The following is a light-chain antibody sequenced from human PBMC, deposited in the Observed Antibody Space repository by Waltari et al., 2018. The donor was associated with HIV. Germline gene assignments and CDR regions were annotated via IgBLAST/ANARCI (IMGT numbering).Light chain of an antibody. CDR1: SSNIGSDT. J-gene: IGLJ3*02. Sequence: SVLTQPPSASGPPGQSVTISCSGSSSNIGSDTVNWYQHLPGTAPKLLIYRNNERPSGVPDRFSGSKSGTSASLAISGLQSEDEADYYCAAWDDTLNGPVFGGGTKLTVL. CDR2: RNN. CDR3: AAWDDTLNGPV. V-gene: IGLV1-44*01.